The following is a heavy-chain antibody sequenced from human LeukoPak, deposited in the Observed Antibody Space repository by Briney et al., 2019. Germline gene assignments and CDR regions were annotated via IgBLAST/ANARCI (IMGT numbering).Heavy chain of an antibody. V-gene: IGHV4-34*01. CDR1: GGSFSGYY. CDR2: INHSGST. Sequence: PSETLSLTCAVYGGSFSGYYWSWIRQPPGKGLEWIGEINHSGSTNSNPSLKSRVSISVDTSKNQFSLKLSSVTAADTAVYYCARVGRSSTSCYCWGQGTLVTVSS. J-gene: IGHJ4*02. D-gene: IGHD2-2*01. CDR3: ARVGRSSTSCYC.